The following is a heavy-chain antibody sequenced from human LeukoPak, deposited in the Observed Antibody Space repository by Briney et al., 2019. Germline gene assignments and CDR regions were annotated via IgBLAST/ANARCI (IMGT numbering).Heavy chain of an antibody. D-gene: IGHD2-21*02. CDR2: LSGSGSIS. CDR1: GLTFSKYA. Sequence: GGSLRLSCAASGLTFSKYAMSWVRQAPGKGLEWVSSLSGSGSISYYGDSVRGRFTISRDNSKNTLYLQMNSLRGEDTAVYYCAKGRREVVTAIFDFWGQGTLLTVSS. J-gene: IGHJ4*02. V-gene: IGHV3-23*01. CDR3: AKGRREVVTAIFDF.